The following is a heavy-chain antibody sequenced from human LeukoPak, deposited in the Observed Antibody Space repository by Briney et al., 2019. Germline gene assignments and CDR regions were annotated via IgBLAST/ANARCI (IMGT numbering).Heavy chain of an antibody. CDR1: GGSISSGTYY. J-gene: IGHJ4*02. D-gene: IGHD5-24*01. Sequence: SETLSLTCTVSGGSISSGTYYWGWIRQPAGKGLEWIGRIYTSGSTNYNPSLKSRVTISVDTSKNQFSLNLSSVTAADTAVYYCARGALMATSRYYFDYWGQGTLVTVSS. V-gene: IGHV4-61*02. CDR3: ARGALMATSRYYFDY. CDR2: IYTSGST.